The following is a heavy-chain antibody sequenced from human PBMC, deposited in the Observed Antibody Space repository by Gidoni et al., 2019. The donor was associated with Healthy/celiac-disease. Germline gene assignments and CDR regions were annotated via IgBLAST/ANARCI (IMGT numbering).Heavy chain of an antibody. CDR2: ISGSGGST. CDR1: GFTFSSYA. V-gene: IGHV3-23*01. CDR3: AKDPRRLRYFDWSAFDI. Sequence: EVQLLESGGGLVQPGGSLRLSCAASGFTFSSYAMSLVRQAPGKGLEVVSAISGSGGSTYYADSVKGRFTISRDNSKNTLYLQMNSLRAEDTAVYYCAKDPRRLRYFDWSAFDIWGQGTMVTVSS. D-gene: IGHD3-9*01. J-gene: IGHJ3*02.